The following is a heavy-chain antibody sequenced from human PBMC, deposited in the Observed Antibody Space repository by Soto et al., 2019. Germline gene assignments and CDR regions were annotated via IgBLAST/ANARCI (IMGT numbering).Heavy chain of an antibody. CDR3: ARVALDTSANDAFDI. Sequence: GESLKISCKGSGYSFSDYWIGWVRQMPGNGLEWMGIGYPRHSDTRFSPSFEGQVTISADKSISTAYLQWSSLKASDTAIYYCARVALDTSANDAFDIWGQGTMVTVSS. D-gene: IGHD5-18*01. CDR1: GYSFSDYW. CDR2: GYPRHSDT. V-gene: IGHV5-51*01. J-gene: IGHJ3*02.